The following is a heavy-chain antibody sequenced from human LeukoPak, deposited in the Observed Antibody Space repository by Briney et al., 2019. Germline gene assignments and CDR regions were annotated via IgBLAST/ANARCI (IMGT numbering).Heavy chain of an antibody. D-gene: IGHD6-19*01. CDR2: IKEDGSVK. CDR1: GFTFSSRW. V-gene: IGHV3-7*03. CDR3: ARDSTWLLDY. J-gene: IGHJ4*02. Sequence: GGSLRLSCAASGFTFSSRWMTWVRQPPGKGLEWVANIKEDGSVKYYVDSVKGRFTISRDNTKNVLYLQMNSLRADDTAVYFCARDSTWLLDYWGQGTLITVSS.